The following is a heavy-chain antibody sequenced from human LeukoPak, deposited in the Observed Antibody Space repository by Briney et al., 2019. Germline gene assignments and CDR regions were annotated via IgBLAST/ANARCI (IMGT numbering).Heavy chain of an antibody. CDR3: ARRAAVAGYYYYYYMDV. V-gene: IGHV4-61*02. CDR2: ISSTGST. J-gene: IGHJ6*03. D-gene: IGHD6-19*01. CDR1: GGSISSGGHY. Sequence: SQTLSLTCTVSGGSISSGGHYWSWIRQPAGKGLEYLGRISSTGSTNYNPSLRSRVTISADTSKNHFSLKLSSVTAADTAVYYCARRAAVAGYYYYYYMDVWGKGTTVTVSS.